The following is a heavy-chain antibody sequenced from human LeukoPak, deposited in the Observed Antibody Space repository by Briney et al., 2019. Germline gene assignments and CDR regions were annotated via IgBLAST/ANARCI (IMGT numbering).Heavy chain of an antibody. J-gene: IGHJ4*02. CDR1: GGSISSSSYY. Sequence: SETLSLTCTVSGGSISSSSYYWGWIRQPPGKGLEWIGSIYYSGSTYYNPSLKSRVTISVDTSKNQFSLKLSSVTAADTAVYYCARDRGLIAAPDYWGQGTLVTVSS. V-gene: IGHV4-39*07. CDR2: IYYSGST. D-gene: IGHD6-13*01. CDR3: ARDRGLIAAPDY.